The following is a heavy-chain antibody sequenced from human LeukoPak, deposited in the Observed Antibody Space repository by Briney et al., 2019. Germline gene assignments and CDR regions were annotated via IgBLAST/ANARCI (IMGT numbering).Heavy chain of an antibody. J-gene: IGHJ4*02. Sequence: PSETLSLTCTVSGGSISSSSYYWGWIRQPPGKGLEWIGSIYYSGSTYYNPSLKSRVTISVDTSKNQFSLKLSSVTAADTAVYYCARHPSITIFGVVIIDPFDYWGQGTLVTVSS. D-gene: IGHD3-3*01. CDR2: IYYSGST. CDR3: ARHPSITIFGVVIIDPFDY. CDR1: GGSISSSSYY. V-gene: IGHV4-39*01.